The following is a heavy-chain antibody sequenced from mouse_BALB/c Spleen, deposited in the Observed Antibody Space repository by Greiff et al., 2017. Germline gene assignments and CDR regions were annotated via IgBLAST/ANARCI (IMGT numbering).Heavy chain of an antibody. CDR3: ARGNLLRGGWFAY. D-gene: IGHD2-1*01. CDR2: ILPGSGST. CDR1: GYTFSSYW. Sequence: QVQLKQSGAELMKPGASVKISCKATGYTFSSYWIEWVKQRPGHGLEWIGEILPGSGSTNYNEKFKGKATFTADTSSNTAYMQLSSLTSEDSAVYYCARGNLLRGGWFAYWGQGTLVTVSA. J-gene: IGHJ3*01. V-gene: IGHV1-9*01.